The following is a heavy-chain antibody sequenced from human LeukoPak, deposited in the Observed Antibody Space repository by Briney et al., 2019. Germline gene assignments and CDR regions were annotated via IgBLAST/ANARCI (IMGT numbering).Heavy chain of an antibody. CDR2: INPNSGGT. CDR3: ARDRGIAARRENWFDP. Sequence: ASVKVSCKASGYTFTGYYMHWVRQAPGQGLEWMGWINPNSGGTNYAQKFQGRVTMTRDTSISTAYMELSRLRSDDTAMYYCARDRGIAARRENWFDPWGQGTLVTVSS. V-gene: IGHV1-2*02. D-gene: IGHD6-13*01. CDR1: GYTFTGYY. J-gene: IGHJ5*02.